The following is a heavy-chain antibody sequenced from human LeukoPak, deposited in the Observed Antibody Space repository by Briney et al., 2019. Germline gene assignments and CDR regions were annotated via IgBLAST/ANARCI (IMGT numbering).Heavy chain of an antibody. CDR2: ISGSGGST. V-gene: IGHV3-23*01. D-gene: IGHD2-8*01. J-gene: IGHJ4*02. CDR3: AKDHSPFCTNGVCRGSDY. CDR1: GFTFSTYG. Sequence: GGSLRLSCAASGFTFSTYGIHWVRQAPGKGLEWVSAISGSGGSTYYADSVKGRFTISRDNSKNTLYLQMNSLRAEDTAVYYCAKDHSPFCTNGVCRGSDYWGQGTLVTVSS.